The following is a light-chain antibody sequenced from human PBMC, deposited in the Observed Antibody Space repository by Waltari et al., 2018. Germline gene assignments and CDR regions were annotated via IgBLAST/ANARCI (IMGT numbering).Light chain of an antibody. J-gene: IGKJ1*01. CDR1: QSLLHSNGYNY. V-gene: IGKV2-28*01. CDR2: LGS. Sequence: DIVMTQSPLSLPVTPGEPASISCRSSQSLLHSNGYNYLDWYLQKPVQSPQLLIYLGSNRSSGVPDRFSGSGSGTDFTLKISSVEAEDVGVYYCMQALQTPWTFGQGTKVEIK. CDR3: MQALQTPWT.